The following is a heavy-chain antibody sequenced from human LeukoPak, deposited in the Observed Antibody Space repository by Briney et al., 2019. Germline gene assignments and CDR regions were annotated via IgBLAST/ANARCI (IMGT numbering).Heavy chain of an antibody. CDR1: GFNFSSYA. CDR3: ARDREVGELLPRGMDV. J-gene: IGHJ6*02. D-gene: IGHD3-10*01. Sequence: GGSLRLSCAASGFNFSSYAMHWVRQAPGKGLYWVAGISYDGNNKYYADSVKGRFTISRDNSKKTLYLQMNSLRAEDTAVYYCARDREVGELLPRGMDVWGQGTTVTVSS. CDR2: ISYDGNNK. V-gene: IGHV3-30-3*01.